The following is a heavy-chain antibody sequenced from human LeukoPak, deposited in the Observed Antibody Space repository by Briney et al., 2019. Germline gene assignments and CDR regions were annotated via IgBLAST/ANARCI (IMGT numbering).Heavy chain of an antibody. Sequence: VASVKVSCKASGYTFTSYGVSWVRQAPGQGLEWMGWLSVYNGHTNYAQKFQGRVTMTTDTSTSTAYMELRSLRSDDTAVYYCARARSQNWFDPWGQGTLVTVSS. J-gene: IGHJ5*02. CDR3: ARARSQNWFDP. CDR2: LSVYNGHT. D-gene: IGHD2/OR15-2a*01. CDR1: GYTFTSYG. V-gene: IGHV1-18*01.